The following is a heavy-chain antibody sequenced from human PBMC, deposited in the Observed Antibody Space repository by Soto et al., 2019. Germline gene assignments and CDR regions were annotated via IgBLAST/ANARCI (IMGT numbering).Heavy chain of an antibody. Sequence: QVQLQESGPGLVKPSETLSLTCAVSGDSISSYYCMWIRQPPGKGLESIGYLYYGRSANYNPSLRRRVTLSVVTSAHNSSLTLTSIPVPATAVYYCVLRRIAVVSEYWGQGTLVTVSS. D-gene: IGHD6-19*01. CDR3: VLRRIAVVSEY. J-gene: IGHJ4*02. CDR2: LYYGRSA. CDR1: GDSISSYY. V-gene: IGHV4-59*01.